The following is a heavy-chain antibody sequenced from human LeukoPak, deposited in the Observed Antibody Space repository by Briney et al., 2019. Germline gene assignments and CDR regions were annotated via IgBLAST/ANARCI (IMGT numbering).Heavy chain of an antibody. D-gene: IGHD6-13*01. Sequence: PSQTLSLTCTVSGGSINSGNYYWSWIRQPPGKGLEWIGCIYHSGNTYYNPYLKSRVTLSVDRAKNQFSLKLNSVTAADTAVYYCSRLASIAAAGVAFDYWGQGTLVTVSS. V-gene: IGHV4-30-2*01. CDR3: SRLASIAAAGVAFDY. J-gene: IGHJ4*02. CDR2: IYHSGNT. CDR1: GGSINSGNYY.